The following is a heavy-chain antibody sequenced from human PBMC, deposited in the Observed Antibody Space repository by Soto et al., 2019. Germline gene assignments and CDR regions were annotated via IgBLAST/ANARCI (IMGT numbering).Heavy chain of an antibody. J-gene: IGHJ5*02. CDR1: GGTFSSYA. Sequence: QVQLVQSGAEVKKPGSSVKVSCKASGGTFSSYAISWVRQAPGQGLEWMGGIIPIFGTANYAQKFQGRVTITADESTSTAYMELSSLRSEDTAVYYCARVFTGVRGVINNWFDPWGQGTLVTVSS. V-gene: IGHV1-69*12. D-gene: IGHD3-10*01. CDR3: ARVFTGVRGVINNWFDP. CDR2: IIPIFGTA.